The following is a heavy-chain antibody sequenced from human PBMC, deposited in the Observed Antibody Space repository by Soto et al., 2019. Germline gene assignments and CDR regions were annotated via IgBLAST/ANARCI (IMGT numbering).Heavy chain of an antibody. V-gene: IGHV1-24*01. Sequence: ASVKVSCKVSGYTLTELSMHWVRQAPGKGLEWMEGFDPEDGETIYAQKFQGRVTMTEDTSTDTAYMELSSLRSEDTAVYYCATDLPIRGSYSAGMGYWGQGTLVTVSS. CDR2: FDPEDGET. CDR1: GYTLTELS. CDR3: ATDLPIRGSYSAGMGY. D-gene: IGHD1-26*01. J-gene: IGHJ4*02.